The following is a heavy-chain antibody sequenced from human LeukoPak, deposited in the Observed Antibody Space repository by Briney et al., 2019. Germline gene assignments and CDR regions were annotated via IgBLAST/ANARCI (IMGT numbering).Heavy chain of an antibody. CDR3: ARVTSSSWFEGYFDY. CDR2: IYHGGST. CDR1: GYSISSGYY. Sequence: SETLSLTCTVSGYSISSGYYWGWIRQPPGKGLEWIGNIYHGGSTYYNPSLKSRVTMSGDTSKNQFSLDLSSVTAADTAVYYCARVTSSSWFEGYFDYWGQGTLVTVSS. V-gene: IGHV4-38-2*02. J-gene: IGHJ4*02. D-gene: IGHD6-13*01.